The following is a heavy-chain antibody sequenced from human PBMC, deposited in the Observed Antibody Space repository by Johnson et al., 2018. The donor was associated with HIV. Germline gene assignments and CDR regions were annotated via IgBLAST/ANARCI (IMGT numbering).Heavy chain of an antibody. CDR3: AKDRRASDPRGAFDI. CDR2: IWAAGSNK. Sequence: QVQLVESGGGVVQPGRSMRLSCAASGFTFSSYGMHWVRQAPGKGLEWVAVIWAAGSNKYYADSVKGRFTISRDNSKNTLYLQMNSLRAEDTAVYYCAKDRRASDPRGAFDIWGQGTMVTVSS. CDR1: GFTFSSYG. V-gene: IGHV3-33*06. J-gene: IGHJ3*02.